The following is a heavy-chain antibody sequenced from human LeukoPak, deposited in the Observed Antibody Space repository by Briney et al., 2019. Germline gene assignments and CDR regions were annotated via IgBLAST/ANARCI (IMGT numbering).Heavy chain of an antibody. D-gene: IGHD3-22*01. CDR2: INPDGNKK. V-gene: IGHV3-7*01. CDR1: GLTFSSSW. CDR3: ARETYYYDNLVDY. Sequence: GGSLRLSCAVSGLTFSSSWMDWVRQAPGKGLEWVASINPDGNKKYSADSVKGRFTTSRDNAENSLYLQMNSLRAEDTAVYYCARETYYYDNLVDYWGQGTLVTVSS. J-gene: IGHJ4*02.